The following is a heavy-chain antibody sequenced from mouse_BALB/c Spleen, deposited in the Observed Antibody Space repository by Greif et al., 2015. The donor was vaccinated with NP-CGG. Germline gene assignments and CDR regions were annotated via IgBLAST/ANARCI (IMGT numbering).Heavy chain of an antibody. D-gene: IGHD2-1*01. CDR1: GFSLTGYG. J-gene: IGHJ3*01. CDR2: IWGDGST. V-gene: IGHV2-6-7*01. CDR3: ARGYYGNYEAWFAY. Sequence: QVQLQQSGPGLVAPSQSLSITCAVSGFSLTGYGVNWVRQPPGKGLEWLGMIWGDGSTDYNSALKSRLSISKDNSKSQVFLKMNSLQTDDTARYYCARGYYGNYEAWFAYWGQGTLVTVSA.